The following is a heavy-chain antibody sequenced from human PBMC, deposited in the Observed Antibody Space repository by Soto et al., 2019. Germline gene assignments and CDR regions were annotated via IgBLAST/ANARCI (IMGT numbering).Heavy chain of an antibody. D-gene: IGHD6-19*01. CDR3: AREHSSGWYDP. Sequence: SETLSLTCAVYGGSFSGYYWSWIRQPPGKGLEWIGEINHSGSTNYNPSLKSRVTISVDTSKNQFSLKLSSVTAADTAVYYCAREHSSGWYDPWGQGTLVTVSS. CDR1: GGSFSGYY. CDR2: INHSGST. V-gene: IGHV4-34*01. J-gene: IGHJ5*02.